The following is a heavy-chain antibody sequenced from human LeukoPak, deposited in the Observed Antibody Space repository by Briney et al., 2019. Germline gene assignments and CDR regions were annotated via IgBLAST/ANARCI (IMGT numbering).Heavy chain of an antibody. J-gene: IGHJ4*02. CDR1: GFSISSGYY. Sequence: SETLSVTCVVSGFSISSGYYWGWIRQPPGKGLEWIANIHVSGTTFYNSSLNSRVAISIDTSKNQFSLKLSSVTAADTAVYFCAREAERRIVNWGRGTLVTVSS. CDR3: AREAERRIVN. D-gene: IGHD1-1*01. CDR2: IHVSGTT. V-gene: IGHV4-38-2*02.